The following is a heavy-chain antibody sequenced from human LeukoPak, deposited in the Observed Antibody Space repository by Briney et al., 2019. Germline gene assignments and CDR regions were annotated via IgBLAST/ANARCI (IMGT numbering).Heavy chain of an antibody. Sequence: GRSLRLPCAASGFTFDDYAMHWVRQAPGKGLEGVSGISWNSGSIGYADSVKGRFTISRDNAKNSLYLQMNSLRAEDMALYYCAKDIERGYSSSSYFDYWGQGTLVTVSS. J-gene: IGHJ4*02. CDR3: AKDIERGYSSSSYFDY. V-gene: IGHV3-9*03. CDR1: GFTFDDYA. D-gene: IGHD6-13*01. CDR2: ISWNSGSI.